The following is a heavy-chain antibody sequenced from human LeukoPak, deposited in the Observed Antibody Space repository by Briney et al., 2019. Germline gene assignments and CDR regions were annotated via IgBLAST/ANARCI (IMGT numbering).Heavy chain of an antibody. V-gene: IGHV3-43*01. Sequence: GGSLRLSCAASGFTFDDYTMHWVRQTPGKGLEWVSLISWNGVSTYYADSVKGRFTITRDNSKNSLYLQMNSLRTEDTALYYCAKERGSSGYFDYWGQGTLVTVSS. J-gene: IGHJ4*02. CDR1: GFTFDDYT. CDR3: AKERGSSGYFDY. CDR2: ISWNGVST. D-gene: IGHD6-6*01.